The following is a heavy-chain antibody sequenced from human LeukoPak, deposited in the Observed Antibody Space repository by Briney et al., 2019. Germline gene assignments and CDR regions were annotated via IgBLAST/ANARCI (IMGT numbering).Heavy chain of an antibody. Sequence: GGSLRLSCAASGFTFSSYGMHWVRQAPGKGLEWVAVIWYDGSNKFYADSVKGRFTISRNNSKNTLYLQMNSLRAEDTAVYYCARDRAAADLDYWGQGTLVTVSS. J-gene: IGHJ4*02. CDR2: IWYDGSNK. V-gene: IGHV3-33*01. CDR1: GFTFSSYG. CDR3: ARDRAAADLDY. D-gene: IGHD6-13*01.